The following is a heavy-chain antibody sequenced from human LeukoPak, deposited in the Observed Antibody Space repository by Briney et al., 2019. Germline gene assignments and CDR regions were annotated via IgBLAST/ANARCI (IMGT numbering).Heavy chain of an antibody. J-gene: IGHJ5*02. CDR3: ARDTHSSGWENWFDP. V-gene: IGHV1-3*01. D-gene: IGHD6-19*01. Sequence: ASVKVSCKASGYTFTSYAMHWVRQAPGQRLEWMGWLNAGNGNTKYSQKFQGRVTITRDTSASTAYMELSSLRSEDTAVYYCARDTHSSGWENWFDPWGQGTLVTVSS. CDR1: GYTFTSYA. CDR2: LNAGNGNT.